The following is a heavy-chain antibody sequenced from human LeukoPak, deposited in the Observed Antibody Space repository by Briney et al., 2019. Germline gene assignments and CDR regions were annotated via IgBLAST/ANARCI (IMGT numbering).Heavy chain of an antibody. D-gene: IGHD3-3*01. CDR1: GGSISSYY. Sequence: PSETLSLTCTVSGGSISSYYWSWIRQPAGKGLEWIGRIYTSGSTNYNPSLKSRVTMSVDTSKNQFSLKLSSVTAADTAVYYCARDYDFWSGYGRLGPGAFDIWGQGTMVTVSS. V-gene: IGHV4-4*07. CDR3: ARDYDFWSGYGRLGPGAFDI. J-gene: IGHJ3*02. CDR2: IYTSGST.